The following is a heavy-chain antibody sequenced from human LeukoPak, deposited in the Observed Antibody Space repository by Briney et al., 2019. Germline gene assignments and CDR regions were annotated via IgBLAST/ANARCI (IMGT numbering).Heavy chain of an antibody. D-gene: IGHD3-16*01. Sequence: GGSLRLSYAASGFTFSSHGMHWVRQAPGKGLEWVAVIWYDGSDKYYADSVKGRFTISRDNSKNTLYLQMTSLRADDTAVYYCARDRVLHYFDYWGQGALVTVSS. CDR2: IWYDGSDK. CDR3: ARDRVLHYFDY. CDR1: GFTFSSHG. J-gene: IGHJ4*02. V-gene: IGHV3-33*01.